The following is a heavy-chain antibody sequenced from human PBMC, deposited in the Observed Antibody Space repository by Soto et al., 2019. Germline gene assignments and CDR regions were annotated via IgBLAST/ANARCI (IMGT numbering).Heavy chain of an antibody. V-gene: IGHV3-66*01. CDR1: GFTVSSNY. CDR2: IYSGGST. D-gene: IGHD2-2*01. J-gene: IGHJ6*03. CDR3: TRDLEGYCSSTGCGDYYYYMDV. Sequence: GGSLRLSCAASGFTVSSNYMSWVRQAPGKGLEWVSVIYSGGSTYYADSVKGRFTISRDNSKNTLYLQMNSLRAEDTAVYYCTRDLEGYCSSTGCGDYYYYMDVWGKGTTVTVSS.